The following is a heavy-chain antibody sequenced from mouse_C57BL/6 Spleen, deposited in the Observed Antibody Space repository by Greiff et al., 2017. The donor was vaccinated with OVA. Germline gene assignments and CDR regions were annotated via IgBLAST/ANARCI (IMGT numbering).Heavy chain of an antibody. Sequence: EVMLVESGGGLVKPGGSLKLSCAASGFTFSDYGMHWVRQAPEKGLEWVAYISSGSSTIYYADTVKGRFTISRDNAKNTLFLQMTSLRSEDTAMYYCARPSDYDVGYAMDYWGQGTSVTVSS. CDR1: GFTFSDYG. V-gene: IGHV5-17*01. D-gene: IGHD2-4*01. J-gene: IGHJ4*01. CDR3: ARPSDYDVGYAMDY. CDR2: ISSGSSTI.